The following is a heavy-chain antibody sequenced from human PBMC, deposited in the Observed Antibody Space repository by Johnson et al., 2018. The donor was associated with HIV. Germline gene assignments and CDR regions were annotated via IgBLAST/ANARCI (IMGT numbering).Heavy chain of an antibody. CDR3: AMPYYFDSGVYQ. CDR2: ISKNGDST. J-gene: IGHJ3*01. Sequence: QLVESGGGLVQPGGSLRLSCAASGFSFSTYAMHWVRQAPGKGLEYVAAISKNGDSTFYADSVKGRFTIFRDNAKNTLSLQMGSLRVEDMGIYYCAMPYYFDSGVYQWGQGTLVTVSS. D-gene: IGHD3-22*01. V-gene: IGHV3-64*07. CDR1: GFSFSTYA.